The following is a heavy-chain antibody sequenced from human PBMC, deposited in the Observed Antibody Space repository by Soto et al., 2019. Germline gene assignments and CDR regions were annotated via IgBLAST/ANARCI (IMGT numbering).Heavy chain of an antibody. J-gene: IGHJ6*02. Sequence: PGGSLRLSCAASGFTFSSYEMNWVRQAPGKGLEWVSHISSTGRTIYYADSVKGRFTISRDNARESLSLQMNSLRAEDTAVYYCVREYYYDSTAYSYVNHGLDVWGQGTTATVSS. V-gene: IGHV3-48*03. D-gene: IGHD3-22*01. CDR3: VREYYYDSTAYSYVNHGLDV. CDR2: ISSTGRTI. CDR1: GFTFSSYE.